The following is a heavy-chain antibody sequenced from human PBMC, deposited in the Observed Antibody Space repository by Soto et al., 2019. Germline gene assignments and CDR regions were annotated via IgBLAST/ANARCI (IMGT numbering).Heavy chain of an antibody. Sequence: ASVKVSCKASGYTFTSYGISWVRQAPGQGLEWMGWISAYNGNTNYAQKLQGRVTMTTDTSTSTAYMELRSLRSGDTAVYYCARGAAVAGTSAPADYWGQGTLVTVSS. V-gene: IGHV1-18*01. J-gene: IGHJ4*02. CDR1: GYTFTSYG. D-gene: IGHD6-19*01. CDR2: ISAYNGNT. CDR3: ARGAAVAGTSAPADY.